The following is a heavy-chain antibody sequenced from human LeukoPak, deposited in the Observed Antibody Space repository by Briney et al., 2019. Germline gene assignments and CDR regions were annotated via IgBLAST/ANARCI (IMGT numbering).Heavy chain of an antibody. V-gene: IGHV1-24*01. D-gene: IGHD3-16*02. J-gene: IGHJ4*02. CDR3: AKGVMRELSPHL. CDR2: FDPEDGET. CDR1: GYTLSELS. Sequence: ASVKVSCKVSGYTLSELSMHWVRQAPGKGLEWMGGFDPEDGETIYAQKFQGRVTMTEDTSTDTAYMELSGLRSEDTAVYCSAKGVMRELSPHLWGQGTLVTVSS.